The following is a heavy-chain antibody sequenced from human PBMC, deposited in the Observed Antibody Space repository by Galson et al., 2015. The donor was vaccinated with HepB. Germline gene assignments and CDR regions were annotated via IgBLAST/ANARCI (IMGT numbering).Heavy chain of an antibody. J-gene: IGHJ5*02. CDR1: GFTFSAAT. D-gene: IGHD1-14*01. CDR3: TIPRSTGLEAARCPPGS. Sequence: SLRLSCAGSGFTFSAATVHWVRQASGAGLEWLGRVRNKHKDYAATYGTSVKGTFTISRADSAETAYLEMNILTIEDKAVYYCTIPRSTGLEAARCPPGSWGEGTLVIVSS. CDR2: VRNKHKDYAA. V-gene: IGHV3-73*01.